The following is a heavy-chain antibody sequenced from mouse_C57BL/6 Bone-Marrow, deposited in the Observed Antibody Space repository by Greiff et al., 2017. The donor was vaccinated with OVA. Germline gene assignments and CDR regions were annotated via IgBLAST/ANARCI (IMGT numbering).Heavy chain of an antibody. D-gene: IGHD2-3*01. CDR2: ISNGGGST. Sequence: EVQLVESGGGLVQPGGSLKLSCAASGFTFSDYYMYWVRQTPEKRLEWVAYISNGGGSTYYPDTVKGRFTISRDNAKNTLYLQMSRLKSEDTAMYYCARQRGYDPGAFAYWGQGTLVTVSA. CDR1: GFTFSDYY. CDR3: ARQRGYDPGAFAY. J-gene: IGHJ3*01. V-gene: IGHV5-12*01.